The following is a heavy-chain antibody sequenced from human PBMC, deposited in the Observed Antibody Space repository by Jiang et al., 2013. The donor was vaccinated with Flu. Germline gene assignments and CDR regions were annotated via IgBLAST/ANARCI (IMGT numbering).Heavy chain of an antibody. CDR1: GFTFSSFA. J-gene: IGHJ6*04. CDR3: ARTLGYCSSTSCYDYYYGMDV. Sequence: RLSCAASGFTFSSFAMSWVRQAPGKGLEWVSSTSGNGDSRHYADSVKGRFTISRDNSKNTLYLQMNSLRAEDTAVYYCARTLGYCSSTSCYDYYYGMDVWGKGTTVTVSS. V-gene: IGHV3-23*01. CDR2: TSGNGDSR. D-gene: IGHD2-2*01.